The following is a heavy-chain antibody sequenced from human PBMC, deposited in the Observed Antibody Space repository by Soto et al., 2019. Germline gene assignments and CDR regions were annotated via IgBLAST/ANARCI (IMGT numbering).Heavy chain of an antibody. J-gene: IGHJ4*02. V-gene: IGHV4-59*08. CDR3: GRLNRDSWSGYYTFDC. CDR1: GGSISSYY. Sequence: LETLSLTCTVSGGSISSYYWSWIRQPPGKGLEWIGYIYYSGSTNYNPSLKSRVTISVDTSKNQFSLKLSSVTAADTAVYYCGRLNRDSWSGYYTFDCWGQGTLVTVSS. D-gene: IGHD3-3*01. CDR2: IYYSGST.